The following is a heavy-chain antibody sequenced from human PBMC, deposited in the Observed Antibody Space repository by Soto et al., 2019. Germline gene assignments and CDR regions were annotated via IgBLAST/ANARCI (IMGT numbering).Heavy chain of an antibody. Sequence: QVQLQESGPGLVKPSETLSLTCTVSGGSISSYYWSWIRQPPGKGLEWIGYIYYSGSTNYNPSLKSRVTIYVDTSKNQFSLRLSYVTAADTAVYYCATLFADPRSWWYFDYGCKGTLITVSS. CDR1: GGSISSYY. CDR3: ATLFADPRSWWYFDY. CDR2: IYYSGST. D-gene: IGHD2-15*01. J-gene: IGHJ4*02. V-gene: IGHV4-59*01.